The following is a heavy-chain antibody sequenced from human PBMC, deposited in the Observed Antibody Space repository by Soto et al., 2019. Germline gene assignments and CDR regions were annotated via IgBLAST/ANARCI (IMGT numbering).Heavy chain of an antibody. Sequence: PGESLKISCKASGHSFTDYWISWVRQMPGKGLEWMARIDPSDSYTNYSPSFQGHVTISADKSLNTAFLQWSSLKASDTAMYYCATRVHGKYPGKNYYGMDVWGQGTTVTVSS. CDR2: IDPSDSYT. J-gene: IGHJ6*02. V-gene: IGHV5-10-1*01. CDR3: ATRVHGKYPGKNYYGMDV. CDR1: GHSFTDYW. D-gene: IGHD2-2*01.